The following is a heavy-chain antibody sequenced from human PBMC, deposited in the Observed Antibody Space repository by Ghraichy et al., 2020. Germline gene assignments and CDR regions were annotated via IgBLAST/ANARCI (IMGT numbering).Heavy chain of an antibody. D-gene: IGHD6-13*01. J-gene: IGHJ4*02. CDR1: GYTFTSYG. CDR3: AREHSSSSRPDY. CDR2: ISAYNGNT. Sequence: ASVKVSCKASGYTFTSYGISWVRQAPGQGLEWMGWISAYNGNTNYAQKLQGRVTMTTDTSTSTAYMELRSLRSDEPAVYYCAREHSSSSRPDYWGQGTLVTVSS. V-gene: IGHV1-18*01.